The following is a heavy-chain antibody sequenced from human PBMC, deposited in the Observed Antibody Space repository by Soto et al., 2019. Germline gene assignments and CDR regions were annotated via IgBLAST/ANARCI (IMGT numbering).Heavy chain of an antibody. CDR3: ARDARYSSGWYYYYGMDV. CDR1: GDSVSSNSAA. J-gene: IGHJ6*02. CDR2: TYYRSKWYN. V-gene: IGHV6-1*01. D-gene: IGHD6-19*01. Sequence: SQPLSLTCALSGDSVSSNSAAWNWIRQSPSRGLEWLGRTYYRSKWYNDYAVSVKSRITINPDTSKNQFSLQLNSVTPEDTAVYYCARDARYSSGWYYYYGMDVWGQGTTVTVSS.